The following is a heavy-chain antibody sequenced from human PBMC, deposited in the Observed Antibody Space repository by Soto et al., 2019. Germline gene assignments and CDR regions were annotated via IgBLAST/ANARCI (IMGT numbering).Heavy chain of an antibody. V-gene: IGHV5-10-1*01. CDR1: GYSFTSYW. D-gene: IGHD2-21*02. CDR2: IDPSDSYT. CDR3: ATPGVAYFVCASYSYYDAFAI. Sequence: ESLKISCKGSGYSFTSYWISWVRQMPGKGLEWMGRIDPSDSYTNYSPSFQGHVTISADKSISTAYLQWSSLKASDTAMYYCATPGVAYFVCASYSYYDAFAIWRQGKMVTVSS. J-gene: IGHJ3*02.